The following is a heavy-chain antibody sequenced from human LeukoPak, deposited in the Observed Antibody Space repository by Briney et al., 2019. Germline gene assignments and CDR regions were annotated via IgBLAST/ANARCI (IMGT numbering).Heavy chain of an antibody. J-gene: IGHJ4*02. D-gene: IGHD3-10*01. CDR1: GFTFSSYS. V-gene: IGHV3-48*01. Sequence: PGGSLRLSCAASGFTFSSYSMNWVRQAPGKGLEWVSYISSSSSTIYYADSVKGRFTISRDNAKNSLYLQTNSLRAEDTAVYYCARDSTPITMVRGELTYWGQGTLVTVSS. CDR3: ARDSTPITMVRGELTY. CDR2: ISSSSSTI.